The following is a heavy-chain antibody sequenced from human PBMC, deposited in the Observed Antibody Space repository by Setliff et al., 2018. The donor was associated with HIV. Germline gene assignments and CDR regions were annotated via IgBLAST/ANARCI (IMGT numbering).Heavy chain of an antibody. CDR1: GYTFTGHY. CDR2: INPNTGGT. J-gene: IGHJ3*02. Sequence: ASVKVSCKSSGYTFTGHYIHWVRQAPGQGLEWMGWINPNTGGTNYAQRFQGRVTMTRDTSISTAYMELRRLRSDDTAMYYCARGQTPLDAFDIWGQGTMVTVSS. D-gene: IGHD2-15*01. CDR3: ARGQTPLDAFDI. V-gene: IGHV1-2*02.